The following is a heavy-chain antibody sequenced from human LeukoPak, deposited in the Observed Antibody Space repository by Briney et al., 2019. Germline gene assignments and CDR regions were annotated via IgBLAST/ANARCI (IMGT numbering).Heavy chain of an antibody. CDR3: ASEDGGMDV. Sequence: GGALRLSCAASGFTFSNYWMHGVRQAPGKGLVWVSRIKTDGSYTDYADSVKGRFTISRDNAKNTLYLQMNSLRAEDTGMYYCASEDGGMDVWGQGTTVTVSS. J-gene: IGHJ6*02. CDR1: GFTFSNYW. CDR2: IKTDGSYT. V-gene: IGHV3-74*01. D-gene: IGHD2-15*01.